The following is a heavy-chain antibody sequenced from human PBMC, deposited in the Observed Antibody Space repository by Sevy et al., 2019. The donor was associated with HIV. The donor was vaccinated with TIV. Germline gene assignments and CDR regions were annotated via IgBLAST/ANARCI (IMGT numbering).Heavy chain of an antibody. V-gene: IGHV3-23*01. D-gene: IGHD3-3*01. CDR2: ICGSGYST. Sequence: GGSLRLSCAASGFTFGSYAMHWVRQVAGKGLEWVSTICGSGYSTYYADSVKGRFIISRDTSRNTLYLQMKSLGVEDSAVYCCAKGRVTVFGVVVTFDSWGQGTLVTVSS. J-gene: IGHJ4*02. CDR1: GFTFGSYA. CDR3: AKGRVTVFGVVVTFDS.